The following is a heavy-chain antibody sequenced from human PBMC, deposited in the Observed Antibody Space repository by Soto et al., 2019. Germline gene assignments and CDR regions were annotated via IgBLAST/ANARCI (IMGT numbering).Heavy chain of an antibody. Sequence: TLSLTCTVSGGSISSGYYWSWIRQHPGKGLEWIGYIYYSGNTYYNPSLKRRVSISLDTSKSQFSLKLDSVTAADTAVYYCARGAGVSCCGSNSLGVWGQGTTVTVSS. V-gene: IGHV4-31*03. CDR1: GGSISSGYY. CDR2: IYYSGNT. CDR3: ARGAGVSCCGSNSLGV. D-gene: IGHD2-8*01. J-gene: IGHJ6*01.